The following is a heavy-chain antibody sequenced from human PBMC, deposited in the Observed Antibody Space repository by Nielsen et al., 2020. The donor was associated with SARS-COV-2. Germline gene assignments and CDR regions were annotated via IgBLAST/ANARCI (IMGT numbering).Heavy chain of an antibody. V-gene: IGHV4-39*07. CDR1: GGSISSSSYY. CDR2: INHSGST. CDR3: ARGPPLPYYFDY. J-gene: IGHJ4*02. D-gene: IGHD1-26*01. Sequence: SETLSLTCTVSGGSISSSSYYWGWIRQPPGKGLEWIGEINHSGSTNYNPSLKSRVTISVDTSKNQFSLKLSSVTAADTAVYYCARGPPLPYYFDYWGQGTLVTVSS.